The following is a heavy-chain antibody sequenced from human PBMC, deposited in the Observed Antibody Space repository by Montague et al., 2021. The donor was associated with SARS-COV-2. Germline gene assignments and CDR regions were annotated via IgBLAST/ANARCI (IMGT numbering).Heavy chain of an antibody. CDR3: ARRRAYRDYDSGLDV. D-gene: IGHD5-12*01. Sequence: CAISGDSVSSHSADWNWIRQTPSRGLEWLGKTYYRSKWYNDYAVSVKSRITINPDTSKNQFSLQLNSVTPEDTAVYYCARRRAYRDYDSGLDVWGQGTTVTVSS. J-gene: IGHJ6*02. CDR2: TYYRSKWYN. CDR1: GDSVSSHSAD. V-gene: IGHV6-1*01.